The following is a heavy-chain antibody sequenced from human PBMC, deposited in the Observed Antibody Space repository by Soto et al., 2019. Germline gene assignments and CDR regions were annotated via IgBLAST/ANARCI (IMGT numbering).Heavy chain of an antibody. Sequence: PGGSLRLSCAASGFTFSSYSMNWVRQAPGKGLEWVSYISSSSSTIYYADSVKGRFTISRDNAKNSLYLQMNSLRAEDTAVYYCAKEFYPGATFDSWGQGISVTVSS. V-gene: IGHV3-48*01. CDR2: ISSSSSTI. CDR1: GFTFSSYS. CDR3: AKEFYPGATFDS. J-gene: IGHJ4*02. D-gene: IGHD1-26*01.